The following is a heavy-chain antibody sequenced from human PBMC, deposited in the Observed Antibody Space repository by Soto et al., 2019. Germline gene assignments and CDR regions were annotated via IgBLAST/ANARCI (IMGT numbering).Heavy chain of an antibody. J-gene: IGHJ6*02. Sequence: QVQLVQSGAEVKKPGASVKVSCRASGYIFTNYGVGWVRQAPGQGLEWLGWISPYNGNTNYAQNHQGRVTLTTDTSTSTVFMELRSLRSDDTAVYYCARGVCTNGVCYVNYYYSMDVWGQGTKVTVSS. D-gene: IGHD2-8*01. CDR2: ISPYNGNT. CDR1: GYIFTNYG. V-gene: IGHV1-18*01. CDR3: ARGVCTNGVCYVNYYYSMDV.